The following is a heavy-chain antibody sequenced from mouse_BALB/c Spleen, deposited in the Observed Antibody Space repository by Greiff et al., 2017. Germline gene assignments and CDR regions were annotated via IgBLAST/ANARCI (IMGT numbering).Heavy chain of an antibody. J-gene: IGHJ3*01. CDR1: GFNIKDTY. CDR3: ARGDDGYSFAY. Sequence: EVKLLESGAELVKPGASVKLSCTASGFNIKDTYMHWVKQRPEQGLEWIGRIDPANGNTKYDPKFQGKATITADTSSNTAYLQLSSLTSEDTAVYYCARGDDGYSFAYWGQGTLVTVSA. V-gene: IGHV14-3*02. D-gene: IGHD2-3*01. CDR2: IDPANGNT.